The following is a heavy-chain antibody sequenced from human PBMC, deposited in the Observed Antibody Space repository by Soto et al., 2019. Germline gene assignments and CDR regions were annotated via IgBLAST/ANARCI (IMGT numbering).Heavy chain of an antibody. J-gene: IGHJ3*02. CDR1: GFTFSTYS. Sequence: GGSLRLSCAASGFTFSTYSMNWVRQAPGKGLEWVSSISSTSIYMYYADSLKGRFTISRDNAKNSLYLQMNSLRAEDTAVYYCAREITTNDAFDIWGQGTMVTVSS. CDR2: ISSTSIYM. CDR3: AREITTNDAFDI. D-gene: IGHD3-16*01. V-gene: IGHV3-21*01.